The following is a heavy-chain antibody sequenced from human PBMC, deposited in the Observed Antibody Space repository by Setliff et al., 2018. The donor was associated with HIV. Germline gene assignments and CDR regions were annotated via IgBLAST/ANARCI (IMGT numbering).Heavy chain of an antibody. D-gene: IGHD6-13*01. Sequence: SETLSLTCDVSGGSISSSNWWSWVRQPPGKGLEWIGEIYHSGSANYNPSLKSRVIISIDKSKNKFSLKVSSVTAADTAVYYCARILVAAAGTGFDPWGQGILVTVSS. CDR2: IYHSGSA. CDR1: GGSISSSNW. J-gene: IGHJ5*02. CDR3: ARILVAAAGTGFDP. V-gene: IGHV4-4*02.